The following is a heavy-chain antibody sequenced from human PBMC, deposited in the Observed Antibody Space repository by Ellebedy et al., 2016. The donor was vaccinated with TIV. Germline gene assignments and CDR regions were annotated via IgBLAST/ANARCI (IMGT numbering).Heavy chain of an antibody. CDR1: GYSISSGYY. CDR2: IYHSGST. V-gene: IGHV4-38-2*02. CDR3: ARGDSSGYIFDF. Sequence: SETLSLTXTVSGYSISSGYYWGWIRQPPGKGLEWIGSIYHSGSTYYSPSLDSRVTIAFDTSKNEFSLRLRSVTAADTAVYYCARGDSSGYIFDFWGQGTLVTVSS. J-gene: IGHJ4*02. D-gene: IGHD3-22*01.